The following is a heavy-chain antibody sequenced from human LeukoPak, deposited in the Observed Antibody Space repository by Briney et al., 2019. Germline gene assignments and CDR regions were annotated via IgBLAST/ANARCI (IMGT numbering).Heavy chain of an antibody. D-gene: IGHD3-9*01. CDR3: AKDSGWGILTGYSVDY. CDR2: ISYDGSNK. J-gene: IGHJ4*02. Sequence: GRSLRLSCAASGFTFSSYGMHWVRQAPGKGLEWVAVISYDGSNKYYADSVKGRFTISRDNSKNTLYLQMNSLRAEDTAVYYCAKDSGWGILTGYSVDYWGQGTLVTVSS. CDR1: GFTFSSYG. V-gene: IGHV3-30*18.